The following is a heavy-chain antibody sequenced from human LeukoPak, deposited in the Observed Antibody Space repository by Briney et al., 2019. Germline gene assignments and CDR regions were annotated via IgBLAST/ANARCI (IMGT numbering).Heavy chain of an antibody. J-gene: IGHJ4*02. V-gene: IGHV4-30-2*01. D-gene: IGHD7-27*01. Sequence: PSETLSLTCTVSGGSISSGGYYWSRIRQPPGKGLEWIGYIYHSGSTYYNPSLKSRVTISVDRSKNQFSLKLSSVTAADTAVYYCARQTGDWHFDYWGQGTLVTVSS. CDR1: GGSISSGGYY. CDR3: ARQTGDWHFDY. CDR2: IYHSGST.